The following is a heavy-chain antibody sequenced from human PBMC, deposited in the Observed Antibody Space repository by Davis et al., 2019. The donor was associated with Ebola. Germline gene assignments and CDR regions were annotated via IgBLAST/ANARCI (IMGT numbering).Heavy chain of an antibody. J-gene: IGHJ4*02. V-gene: IGHV3-73*01. Sequence: GESLKISCVASGLTFTDSAIHWVRQAPGKRLECVGRVRRKANFYETSYGASVRGRFIISRDDSKKMAYLQMNSLQTGDTAIYYCTVRFDYWGRGTLVTVSS. CDR2: VRRKANFYET. CDR1: GLTFTDSA. CDR3: TVRFDY.